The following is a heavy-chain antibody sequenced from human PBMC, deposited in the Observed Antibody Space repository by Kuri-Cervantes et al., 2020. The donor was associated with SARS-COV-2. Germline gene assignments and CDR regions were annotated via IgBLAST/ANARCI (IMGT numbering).Heavy chain of an antibody. J-gene: IGHJ5*02. CDR1: GFTFSSYA. CDR3: ARDSLTTVSYNWFDP. CDR2: ISGSGGST. D-gene: IGHD4-11*01. Sequence: GESLKISCAASGFTFSSYAMSWVRQAPGKGLEWVSAISGSGGSTYYADSVKGRFTISRDNAKNTLYLQMNSLRAEDTAVYYCARDSLTTVSYNWFDPWGQGTLVTVSS. V-gene: IGHV3-23*01.